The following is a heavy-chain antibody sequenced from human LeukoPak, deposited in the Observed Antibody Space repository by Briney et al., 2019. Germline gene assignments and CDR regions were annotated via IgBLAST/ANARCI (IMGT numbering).Heavy chain of an antibody. Sequence: PGGSLRLSCAASGFTFSSYGMHWVRQAPGKGLEWVAVISYDGSNKYYADSVKGRFTISRDNSKNTLYLQMNSLRAEDTAVYYCAKAGRYFDWLSLDYWGQGTLVTVSS. CDR3: AKAGRYFDWLSLDY. V-gene: IGHV3-30*18. CDR1: GFTFSSYG. CDR2: ISYDGSNK. J-gene: IGHJ4*02. D-gene: IGHD3-9*01.